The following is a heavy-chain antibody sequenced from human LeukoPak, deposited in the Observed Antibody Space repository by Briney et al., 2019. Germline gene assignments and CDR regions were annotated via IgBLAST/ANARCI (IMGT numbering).Heavy chain of an antibody. J-gene: IGHJ4*02. D-gene: IGHD1-7*01. CDR2: IYTSGST. CDR1: GGSISSGSYY. CDR3: ARGGGLTGTTSH. V-gene: IGHV4-61*02. Sequence: PSQTLSLTCTVSGGSISSGSYYWSWIRQPAGKGLEWIGRIYTSGSTNYNPSLKSRVTISVDTSKNQFSLKLSSVTAADTAVCYCARGGGLTGTTSHWGQGTLVTVSS.